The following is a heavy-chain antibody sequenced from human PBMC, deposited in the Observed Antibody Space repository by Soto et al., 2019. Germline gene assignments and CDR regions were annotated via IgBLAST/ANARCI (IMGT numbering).Heavy chain of an antibody. CDR2: IKQDGSEK. CDR3: ARVLLAAAGYYYYYGMDV. J-gene: IGHJ6*02. V-gene: IGHV3-7*01. D-gene: IGHD6-13*01. CDR1: GFTFSSYW. Sequence: EVQLVESGGGLVQPGGSLRLSCAASGFTFSSYWMSWVRQAPGKGLEWVANIKQDGSEKYYVDSVKGRFTISRDNAKNSLYLQMNSLRAEDTAVYYCARVLLAAAGYYYYYGMDVWGQGTTVTVSS.